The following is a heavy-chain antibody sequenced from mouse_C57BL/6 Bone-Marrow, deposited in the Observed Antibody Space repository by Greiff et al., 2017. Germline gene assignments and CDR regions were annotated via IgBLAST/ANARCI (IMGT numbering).Heavy chain of an antibody. V-gene: IGHV6-3*01. CDR3: TGERWLLRHYAMDY. D-gene: IGHD2-3*01. CDR2: IRFKSDNYAS. J-gene: IGHJ4*01. CDR1: GFTFSNYW. Sequence: EVQLVESGGGLVQPGGSMKLSCVASGFTFSNYWMHWVRQSPEKGLEWVAHIRFKSDNYASHYADSVKGKFTISRDDSKSSVYLQMNNLRAEDAGIYYCTGERWLLRHYAMDYWGQGTSVTVSS.